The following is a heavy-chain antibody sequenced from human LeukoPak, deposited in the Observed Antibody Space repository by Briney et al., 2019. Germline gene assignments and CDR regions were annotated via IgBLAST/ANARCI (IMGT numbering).Heavy chain of an antibody. CDR1: GFTFSSYE. V-gene: IGHV3-48*03. CDR3: ARDPLGSSSWSDAIDI. D-gene: IGHD6-13*01. Sequence: GGSLRLSCAASGFTFSSYEMNWVRQAPGMGLEWVSYISSSGSTIYYADSVEGRFTISRDNANNSLYLQMSSLRAEDTAVYYCARDPLGSSSWSDAIDIWGQGTMVTVSS. J-gene: IGHJ3*02. CDR2: ISSSGSTI.